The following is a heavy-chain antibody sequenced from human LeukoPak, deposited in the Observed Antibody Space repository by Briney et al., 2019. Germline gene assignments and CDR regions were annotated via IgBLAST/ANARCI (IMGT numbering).Heavy chain of an antibody. D-gene: IGHD4/OR15-4a*01. CDR1: GYTFSNDG. CDR2: INTYSGDT. CDR3: ARDERSRDYGAAGYFDY. Sequence: ASVKVSCKASGYTFSNDGFSWVRQAPGQGLERMGWINTYSGDTNYAPKFQGRVTVTTDTSTTTAYMELRSLRFDDTAIYYCARDERSRDYGAAGYFDYWGQGTLVTVSS. J-gene: IGHJ4*02. V-gene: IGHV1-18*01.